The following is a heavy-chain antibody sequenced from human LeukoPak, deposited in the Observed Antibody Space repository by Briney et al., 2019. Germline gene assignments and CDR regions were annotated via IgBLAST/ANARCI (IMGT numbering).Heavy chain of an antibody. CDR1: GYTFSGYY. CDR3: ARDRRKANWFDP. V-gene: IGHV1-2*02. Sequence: GASVKVSCKASGYTFSGYYMHWVRQAPGQGLEWMGWINPNSGGTNYAQKFQGRVIMARDTSISTAYMELSRLRSDDTAVYYCARDRRKANWFDPWGQGTLVTVSS. J-gene: IGHJ5*02. CDR2: INPNSGGT. D-gene: IGHD1-14*01.